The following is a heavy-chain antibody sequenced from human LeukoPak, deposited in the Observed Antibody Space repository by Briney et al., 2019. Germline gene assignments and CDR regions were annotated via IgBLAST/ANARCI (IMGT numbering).Heavy chain of an antibody. CDR2: IKQDGSDR. J-gene: IGHJ4*02. Sequence: PGGSRRLSCAASGFTFRNYWMSWVRQVPGTGLEWVANIKQDGSDRNYVTSVRGRFTISRDNAESSLYLQMNSLRAEDTAVYYCVRNLAVAGTCFDSWGQGTLVTVSS. CDR1: GFTFRNYW. V-gene: IGHV3-7*03. CDR3: VRNLAVAGTCFDS. D-gene: IGHD6-19*01.